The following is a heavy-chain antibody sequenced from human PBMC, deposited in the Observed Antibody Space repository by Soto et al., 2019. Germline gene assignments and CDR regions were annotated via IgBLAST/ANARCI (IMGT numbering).Heavy chain of an antibody. D-gene: IGHD2-8*02. CDR2: IYYSGST. V-gene: IGHV4-59*08. CDR1: GGSISNYY. J-gene: IGHJ4*02. Sequence: QVQLQESGPGLVKPSETLSLTCSVSGGSISNYYWSWVRQSPGKGLEWIGYIYYSGSTNYNPSLKSRLTISVDTSKTQFSLMLSSVTAADTAVYYCARHRPGPYDYWGQVTLFTVSS. CDR3: ARHRPGPYDY.